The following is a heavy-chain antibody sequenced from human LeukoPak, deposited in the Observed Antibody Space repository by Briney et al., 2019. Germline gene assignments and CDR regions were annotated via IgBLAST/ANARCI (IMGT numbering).Heavy chain of an antibody. CDR2: FSDSSGST. Sequence: GGSLRLSCAASGFTFSNYAMSWVRQAPGKGLEWVSAFSDSSGSTHYADSVEGRFTISRDNSKNTLYLQMNSLRADDTAVYYCAKARDRSGPYGDYWGQGTLVTVSS. V-gene: IGHV3-23*01. J-gene: IGHJ4*02. D-gene: IGHD3-22*01. CDR1: GFTFSNYA. CDR3: AKARDRSGPYGDY.